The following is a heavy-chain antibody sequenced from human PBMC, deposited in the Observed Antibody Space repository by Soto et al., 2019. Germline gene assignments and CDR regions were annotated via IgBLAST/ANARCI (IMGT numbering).Heavy chain of an antibody. J-gene: IGHJ4*02. V-gene: IGHV3-9*01. CDR2: ISWNSAAI. D-gene: IGHD2-21*02. CDR1: GFTFDDYA. CDR3: ARDSSSDYYVFGDSDY. Sequence: EVQLVESGGGLVQPGGSLRLSCVVTGFTFDDYAMHWVRQVPGKGLEWVSGISWNSAAINYADSVKGRFIISRDNGKNSLYLQMNSLRSEDTALYYCARDSSSDYYVFGDSDYWGQGTLVTVSS.